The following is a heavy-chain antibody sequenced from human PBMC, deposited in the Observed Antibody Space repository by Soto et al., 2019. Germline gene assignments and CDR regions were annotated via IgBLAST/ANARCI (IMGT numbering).Heavy chain of an antibody. CDR3: ARELTIFWGSKYYYYMDV. D-gene: IGHD3-9*01. Sequence: GGSLRLSCAASGFTFSSYGMHWVRQAPGKGLEWVAVIWYDGSNKYYADSVKGRFTISRDNSKNTLYLQMNSLRAEDTAVYYCARELTIFWGSKYYYYMDVWGKGTTVTVSS. V-gene: IGHV3-33*01. CDR2: IWYDGSNK. CDR1: GFTFSSYG. J-gene: IGHJ6*03.